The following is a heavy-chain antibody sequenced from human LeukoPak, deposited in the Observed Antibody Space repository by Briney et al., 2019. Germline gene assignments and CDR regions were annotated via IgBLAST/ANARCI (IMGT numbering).Heavy chain of an antibody. J-gene: IGHJ4*02. CDR3: AKGSDTSSWLLDF. D-gene: IGHD6-13*01. CDR2: ISGSGGSP. Sequence: PGGSLRLSCAASGFTFSSYAMSWVRQAPGKGLEWVSAISGSGGSPYYADSVKGRFTISRDNSKNTPYLQMNSLRAEDTAIYFCAKGSDTSSWLLDFWGQGTLVTVSS. CDR1: GFTFSSYA. V-gene: IGHV3-23*01.